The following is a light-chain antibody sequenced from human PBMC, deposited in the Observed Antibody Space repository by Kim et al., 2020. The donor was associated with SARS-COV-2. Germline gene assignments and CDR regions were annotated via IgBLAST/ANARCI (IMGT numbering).Light chain of an antibody. Sequence: SYELTQPPSVSVSPGQTANITCSGDKLGDKYACWYQQKPGQSPVLVLYQDTKRPSGIPERFSGSNSGNTATLTISGTQAMDEADYYCQTWDRSTAVFGVG. CDR2: QDT. J-gene: IGLJ2*01. CDR3: QTWDRSTAV. CDR1: KLGDKY. V-gene: IGLV3-1*01.